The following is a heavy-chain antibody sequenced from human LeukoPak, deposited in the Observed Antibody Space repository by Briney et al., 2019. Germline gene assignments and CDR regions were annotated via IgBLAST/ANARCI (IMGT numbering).Heavy chain of an antibody. Sequence: PGGSLRLSCAASGSNVNNAWMSWVRQAPGKGLEWVGRIRSKIDGGATDYAAPVKGRFTISRDDSKNTLYLQINSLKIEDTAMYYCYTSITDYWGQGPLVTVSS. V-gene: IGHV3-15*07. J-gene: IGHJ4*02. D-gene: IGHD2-21*01. CDR3: YTSITDY. CDR2: IRSKIDGGAT. CDR1: GSNVNNAW.